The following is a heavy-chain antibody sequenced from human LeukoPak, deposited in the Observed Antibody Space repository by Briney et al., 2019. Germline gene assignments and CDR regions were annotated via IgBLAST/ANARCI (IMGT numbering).Heavy chain of an antibody. Sequence: GGSLRLSCAASGFTFSNAWMSWVRQAPGKGLEWVSVIYSGGSTYYADSVKGRFTISRDNSKNTLYLQMNSLRVEDTAVYYCARDRLYYGMDVWGQGTTVTVS. J-gene: IGHJ6*02. CDR2: IYSGGST. CDR1: GFTFSNAW. CDR3: ARDRLYYGMDV. V-gene: IGHV3-66*01.